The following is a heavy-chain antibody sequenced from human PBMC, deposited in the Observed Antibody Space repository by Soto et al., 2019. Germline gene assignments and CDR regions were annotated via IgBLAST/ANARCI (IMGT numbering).Heavy chain of an antibody. CDR1: GGTFSSYA. Sequence: RASVKVSCKASGGTFSSYAISWVRQAPGQGLEWMGGIIPIFGTANYAQKFQGRVTITADKSTSTAYMELSSLRSEDTAVYYCAREVCSSTSCYKGYWGQGTLVTVSS. V-gene: IGHV1-69*06. CDR3: AREVCSSTSCYKGY. D-gene: IGHD2-2*02. J-gene: IGHJ4*02. CDR2: IIPIFGTA.